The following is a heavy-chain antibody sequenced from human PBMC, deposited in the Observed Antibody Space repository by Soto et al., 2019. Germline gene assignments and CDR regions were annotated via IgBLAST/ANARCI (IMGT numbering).Heavy chain of an antibody. CDR1: GFTFSSYA. CDR3: AKVAVGSEYYYDSSGVVDY. D-gene: IGHD3-22*01. J-gene: IGHJ4*02. V-gene: IGHV3-23*01. CDR2: ISGSGGST. Sequence: GGSLRLSCAASGFTFSSYAMSWVRQAPGKGLEWVSAISGSGGSTYYADSVKGRFTISRDNSKNTLYLQMNSLRAEDTAVYYCAKVAVGSEYYYDSSGVVDYWGQGTLVTVSS.